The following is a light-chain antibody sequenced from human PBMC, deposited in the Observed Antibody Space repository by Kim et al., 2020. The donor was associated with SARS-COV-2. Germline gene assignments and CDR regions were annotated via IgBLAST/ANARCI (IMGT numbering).Light chain of an antibody. CDR2: GAS. V-gene: IGKV1-12*01. CDR1: QGISSW. Sequence: DIQMTQSPASVSASVGDRITITCRASQGISSWLAWYQQKPGKAPKLLIYGASSLESGVPSRFSDSRSGTEFTLTISSLQPEDFATYFCQQGNSLPLTFGGGTKVDIK. CDR3: QQGNSLPLT. J-gene: IGKJ4*01.